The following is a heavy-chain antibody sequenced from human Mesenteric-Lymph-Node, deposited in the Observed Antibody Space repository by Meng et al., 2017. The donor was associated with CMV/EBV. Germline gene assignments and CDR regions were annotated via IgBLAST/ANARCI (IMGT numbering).Heavy chain of an antibody. CDR3: ATNGATGDLDF. J-gene: IGHJ4*02. D-gene: IGHD7-27*01. CDR1: GHTFTAYY. CDR2: INPVNGAT. V-gene: IGHV1-2*02. Sequence: CQSSGHTFTAYYIHWVRQAPGQGLEWMAWINPVNGATNYARSFQGRLALTRDTSSSSTYLELTSLTSDDAAVYYCATNGATGDLDFWGQGTLVTVSS.